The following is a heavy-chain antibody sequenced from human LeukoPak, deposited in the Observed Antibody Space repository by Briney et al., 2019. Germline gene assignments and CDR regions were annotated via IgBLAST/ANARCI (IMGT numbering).Heavy chain of an antibody. CDR2: IYHSGST. CDR1: GYSISSGYY. J-gene: IGHJ4*02. CDR3: ARHRGPYSSSWYAVDY. Sequence: PSETLSLNCAVSGYSISSGYYWGWIRQPPGKELEWIGSIYHSGSTYYNPSPKSRVTISEDTSKNQFSLKLSSVTAADTAVYYCARHRGPYSSSWYAVDYWGQGTLVTVSS. D-gene: IGHD6-13*01. V-gene: IGHV4-38-2*01.